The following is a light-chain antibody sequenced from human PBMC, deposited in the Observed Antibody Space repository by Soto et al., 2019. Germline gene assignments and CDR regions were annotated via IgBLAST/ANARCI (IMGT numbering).Light chain of an antibody. CDR1: QSVSSN. V-gene: IGKV3-15*01. CDR3: QQYNNWPLT. CDR2: GAS. J-gene: IGKJ1*01. Sequence: EIEMTQSPATLSVSPLERANLSCSSSQSVSSNLAWYQQKPGQSPRLLIYGASTRATGIPARFSGSGSGTEFTLTISSLQSEDFAVYYCQQYNNWPLTFGQGTKVDI.